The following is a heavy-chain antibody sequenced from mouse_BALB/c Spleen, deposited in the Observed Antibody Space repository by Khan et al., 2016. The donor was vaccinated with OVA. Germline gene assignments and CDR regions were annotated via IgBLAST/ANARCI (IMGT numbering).Heavy chain of an antibody. CDR1: GFTFSTYG. D-gene: IGHD1-1*02. CDR3: SRLAYYYNSEGFAY. CDR2: ISTGGSYT. J-gene: IGHJ3*01. V-gene: IGHV5-6*01. Sequence: EVMLVESGGDLVKPGGSLKLSCAASGFTFSTYGMSWVRQTPDKRLEWVATISTGGSYTFYPDSVKGRFTISSDNAKNTLYLQMSSLKSEDTAMYYWSRLAYYYNSEGFAYWGQGTLVTVSA.